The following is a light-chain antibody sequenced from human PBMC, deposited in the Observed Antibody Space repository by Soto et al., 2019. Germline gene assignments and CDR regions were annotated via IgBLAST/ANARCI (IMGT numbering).Light chain of an antibody. CDR2: DVS. J-gene: IGLJ1*01. CDR3: SSYTGSSTLYV. CDR1: SSDVGAYTY. V-gene: IGLV2-14*01. Sequence: QSVLTQPASVSGSPGQSITISCTGTSSDVGAYTYVSWFQQHPGTAPKLIIYDVSSRPSGVSNRFSGSKSGNTASLTLSGLQADDEADYYCSSYTGSSTLYVFGTGTKVTVL.